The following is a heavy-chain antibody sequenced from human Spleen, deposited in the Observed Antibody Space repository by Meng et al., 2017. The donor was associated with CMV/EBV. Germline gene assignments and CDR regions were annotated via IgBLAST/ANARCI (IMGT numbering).Heavy chain of an antibody. CDR3: ARHSSSSNDGGLWFYYYATDV. CDR1: GFTFNDYY. V-gene: IGHV3-11*01. D-gene: IGHD6-6*01. CDR2: ISNSGNTV. J-gene: IGHJ6*02. Sequence: GGSLRLSCAASGFTFNDYYMSWIRQAPGKGLEWVSCISNSGNTVYYADSVKGQFTISRDNAKDSLYLQMNSLRAEDTAVYYCARHSSSSNDGGLWFYYYATDVWGQGTTVTVSS.